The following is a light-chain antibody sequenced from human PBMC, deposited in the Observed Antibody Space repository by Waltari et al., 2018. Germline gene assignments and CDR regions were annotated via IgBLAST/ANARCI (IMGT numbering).Light chain of an antibody. V-gene: IGKV2-28*01. CDR1: QSLIHSNGLTY. J-gene: IGKJ4*01. Sequence: DIVMTQSPLSLPVTPGEPASISCTSSQSLIHSNGLTYLDWYLQKPGQSPQLLIYLGSNRAPGVPDRFGGSGSGTDFTLKISRVEAEDVGVYYCMQALQTPTSFGGGTKVEMK. CDR3: MQALQTPTS. CDR2: LGS.